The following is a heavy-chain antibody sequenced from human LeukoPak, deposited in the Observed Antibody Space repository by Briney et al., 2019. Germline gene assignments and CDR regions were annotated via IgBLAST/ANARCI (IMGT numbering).Heavy chain of an antibody. Sequence: ASVKVSCKASGYTFTSYGIIWVRQAPGQGLEWMGWISTYNGNTNYAQKIQGRVTMTTDTSTSTVYMELRSLRSDDTAVYYCARVPSPMIVVGLFDYWGQGTLVTVSS. CDR1: GYTFTSYG. CDR3: ARVPSPMIVVGLFDY. J-gene: IGHJ4*02. CDR2: ISTYNGNT. D-gene: IGHD3-22*01. V-gene: IGHV1-18*01.